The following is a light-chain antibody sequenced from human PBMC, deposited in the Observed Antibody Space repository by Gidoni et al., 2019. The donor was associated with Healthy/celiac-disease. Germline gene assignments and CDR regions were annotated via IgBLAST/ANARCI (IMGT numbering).Light chain of an antibody. J-gene: IGKJ1*01. CDR3: QQYNNWPRA. Sequence: ELVMTQSPATLSVSPGERATLSCRASQSVSSNLAWYQQKPGQAPRLRIYGASTRATGITARFSGIGSGTEFTLTISSLQSEDVAVYYCQQYNNWPRAFGQGTKVEIK. V-gene: IGKV3-15*01. CDR1: QSVSSN. CDR2: GAS.